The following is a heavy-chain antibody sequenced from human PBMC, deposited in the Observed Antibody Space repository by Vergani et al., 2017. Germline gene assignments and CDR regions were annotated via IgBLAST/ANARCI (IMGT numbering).Heavy chain of an antibody. Sequence: QVQLVESGGGVVQPGRSLRLSCVVSGFTFSTYGMHWVRQAPGKGLEWVAVISYDGSNKYYADSVKGRFTISRDNSKNTLYLQMNSLRAEDTAVYYCAKDYYDSSGYYYFDYWGQGTLVTVSS. CDR3: AKDYYDSSGYYYFDY. D-gene: IGHD3-22*01. CDR2: ISYDGSNK. CDR1: GFTFSTYG. J-gene: IGHJ4*02. V-gene: IGHV3-30*18.